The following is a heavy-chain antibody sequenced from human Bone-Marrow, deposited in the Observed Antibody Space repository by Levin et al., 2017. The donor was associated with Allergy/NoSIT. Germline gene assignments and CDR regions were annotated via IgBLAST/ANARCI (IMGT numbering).Heavy chain of an antibody. J-gene: IGHJ2*01. D-gene: IGHD7-27*01. CDR1: GFTFSYYW. CDR2: ITADGGRI. CDR3: AARRLGAYFDL. V-gene: IGHV3-74*01. Sequence: PGGSLRLSCTASGFTFSYYWIHWVRQVPGKGLVWVSYITADGGRITSADSVKGRFTTSRDNAKNTRYEPMNRLRGDDTRIYFCAARRLGAYFDLWGRGTLVTVSS.